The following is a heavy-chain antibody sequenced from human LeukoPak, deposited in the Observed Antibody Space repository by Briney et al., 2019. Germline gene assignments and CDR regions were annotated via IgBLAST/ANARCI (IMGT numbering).Heavy chain of an antibody. CDR1: GGSFSGYY. V-gene: IGHV4-34*01. J-gene: IGHJ4*02. CDR2: INHSGST. D-gene: IGHD2-21*02. CDR3: ARGNLCSGDCYSSTYAIDY. Sequence: PSETLSLTCAVYGGSFSGYYWSWIRQPPGKGLEWIGEINHSGSTNYNPSLKSRVTISVDTSKNQFSLKLSSVTAADTAVYYCARGNLCSGDCYSSTYAIDYWGQGTLVTVSS.